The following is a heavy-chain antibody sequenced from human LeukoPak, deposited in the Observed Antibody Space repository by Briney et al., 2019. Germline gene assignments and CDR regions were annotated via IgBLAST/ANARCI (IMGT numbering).Heavy chain of an antibody. CDR2: MYDGGRT. Sequence: KPSETLSLTCSVSGGSISSSHYFWGWVRQPPGKGLEWIGSMYDGGRTHYNPSHKSRVTISVDTSKNQFSLKLSSVTAADTAVYYCAKAPITVTYHFDYWGQGTLVTVSS. V-gene: IGHV4-39*01. J-gene: IGHJ4*02. CDR3: AKAPITVTYHFDY. D-gene: IGHD4-17*01. CDR1: GGSISSSHYF.